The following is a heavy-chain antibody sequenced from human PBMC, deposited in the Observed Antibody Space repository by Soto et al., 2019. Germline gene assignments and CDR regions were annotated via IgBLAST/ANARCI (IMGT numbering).Heavy chain of an antibody. CDR2: ISAYNGNT. V-gene: IGHV1-18*01. D-gene: IGHD6-13*01. Sequence: ASVKVSCKASGYTFTSYGISGVRQAPGQGLEWMGWISAYNGNTNYAQKFQGRVTMTTDTSTSTAYMELRSLRSDDTAVYYCARAARGIITAGTHTPWGQGTLVTVSS. CDR1: GYTFTSYG. CDR3: ARAARGIITAGTHTP. J-gene: IGHJ5*02.